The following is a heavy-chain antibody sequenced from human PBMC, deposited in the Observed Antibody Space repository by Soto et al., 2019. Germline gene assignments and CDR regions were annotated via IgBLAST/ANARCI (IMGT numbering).Heavy chain of an antibody. CDR3: AREDAARIERWFDA. V-gene: IGHV4-31*11. CDR1: CGSIISASYS. Sequence: QVQLQESGPRLVKPSQTLSLSCAVSCGSIISASYSWNWIRQSPGRGLEWIGHIYSSGSTYYNPSLKSRVSISVDTSNNQFSLKLTSVTAADTAVYFCAREDAARIERWFDAWGQGILVTVSS. J-gene: IGHJ5*02. D-gene: IGHD6-6*01. CDR2: IYSSGST.